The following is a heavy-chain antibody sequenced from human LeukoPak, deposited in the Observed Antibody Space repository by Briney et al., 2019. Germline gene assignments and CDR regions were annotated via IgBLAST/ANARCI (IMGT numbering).Heavy chain of an antibody. CDR2: IHNSGST. V-gene: IGHV4-61*02. D-gene: IGHD2-2*01. Sequence: SETLSLTCTVSGASISTGSSYWSWIRQPAGEGLEWIGRIHNSGSTNYNPSLNSRVTISVDTSKNQVSLKLSSVTAADTAVYYCARHGLRRYCSSTSCPFTYGSGSLDYWGQGTLVTVSS. CDR1: GASISTGSSY. CDR3: ARHGLRRYCSSTSCPFTYGSGSLDY. J-gene: IGHJ4*02.